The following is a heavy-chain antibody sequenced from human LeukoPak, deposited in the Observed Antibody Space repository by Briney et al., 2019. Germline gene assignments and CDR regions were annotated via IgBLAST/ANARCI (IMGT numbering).Heavy chain of an antibody. CDR2: ISGDGGST. V-gene: IGHV3-43*02. CDR3: AKDMGGYPDY. CDR1: GFTFSTYW. D-gene: IGHD1-26*01. Sequence: GGSLRLSCVASGFTFSTYWMSWVRQAPGKGLEWVSLISGDGGSTYYADSVKGRFTISRDNSKNSLYLQMNSLRTEDTALYYCAKDMGGYPDYWGQGTLVTVSS. J-gene: IGHJ4*02.